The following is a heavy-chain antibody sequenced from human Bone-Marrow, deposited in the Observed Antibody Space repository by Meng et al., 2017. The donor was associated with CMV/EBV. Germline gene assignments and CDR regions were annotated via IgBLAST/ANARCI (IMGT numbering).Heavy chain of an antibody. CDR2: IRYDGSNK. CDR1: GFTFSSYG. Sequence: GESLKISCAASGFTFSSYGMHWVRQAPGKGLEWVAFIRYDGSNKYYADSVKGRFTISRDNSKHTLYLQMNSLRAEDTAVYYCAKGGIVVVPAADFDFWGQGTLVPVSS. D-gene: IGHD2-2*01. CDR3: AKGGIVVVPAADFDF. J-gene: IGHJ4*02. V-gene: IGHV3-30*02.